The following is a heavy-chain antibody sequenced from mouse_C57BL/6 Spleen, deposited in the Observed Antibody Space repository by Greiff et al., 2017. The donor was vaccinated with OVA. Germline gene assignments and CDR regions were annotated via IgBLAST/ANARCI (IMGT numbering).Heavy chain of an antibody. CDR2: IYWDDDK. CDR1: GFSLSTSGMG. D-gene: IGHD3-2*02. J-gene: IGHJ3*01. CDR3: ARSVLDSSGSFAY. V-gene: IGHV8-12*01. Sequence: QVTLKESGPGILQSSQTLSLTCSFSGFSLSTSGMGVSWIRQPSGKGLEWLAHIYWDDDKRYNPSLKSRLTISKDTSRNQVFLKITSVDTADTATYYSARSVLDSSGSFAYWGQGTLVTVSA.